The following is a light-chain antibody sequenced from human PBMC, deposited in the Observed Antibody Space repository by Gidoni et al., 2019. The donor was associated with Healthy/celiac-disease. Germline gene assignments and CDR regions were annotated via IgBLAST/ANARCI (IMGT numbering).Light chain of an antibody. CDR1: QSVSSN. Sequence: EIVMTQSPATLSVPPGERATLSCRASQSVSSNLAGYQQKPGQAPRLLIYGASTRATGIPARFSGSGSGTEFTLTISSLQSEDFAVDYCQQYNNWPPWLTFGGGTKVEIK. CDR3: QQYNNWPPWLT. J-gene: IGKJ4*01. V-gene: IGKV3-15*01. CDR2: GAS.